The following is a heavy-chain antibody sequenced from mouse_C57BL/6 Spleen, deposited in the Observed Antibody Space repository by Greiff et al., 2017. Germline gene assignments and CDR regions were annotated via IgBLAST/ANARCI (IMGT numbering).Heavy chain of an antibody. V-gene: IGHV14-4*01. CDR2: IDPENGDT. CDR1: GFNIKDDY. CDR3: TSGLLRFLWDFDY. D-gene: IGHD1-1*01. Sequence: VQLQQSGAELVRPGASVKLSCTASGFNIKDDYMHWVKQRPEQGLEWIGWIDPENGDTEYASKFQGKATITADTSSNTAYLQLSSLTSEDTAVYYRTSGLLRFLWDFDYWGQGTTLTVSS. J-gene: IGHJ2*01.